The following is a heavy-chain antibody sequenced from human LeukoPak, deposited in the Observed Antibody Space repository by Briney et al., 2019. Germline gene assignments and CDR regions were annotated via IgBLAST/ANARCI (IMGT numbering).Heavy chain of an antibody. Sequence: GGSLRLSRAASGFTFSSYAMSWVRQAPGKGLEWVSAISGSGGSTYYADSVKGRFTISRDNSKNTLYLQMNSLRAEDTAVYYCAKKGRQVVTPLDYWGQGTLVTVSS. CDR3: AKKGRQVVTPLDY. CDR2: ISGSGGST. D-gene: IGHD2-21*02. J-gene: IGHJ4*02. CDR1: GFTFSSYA. V-gene: IGHV3-23*01.